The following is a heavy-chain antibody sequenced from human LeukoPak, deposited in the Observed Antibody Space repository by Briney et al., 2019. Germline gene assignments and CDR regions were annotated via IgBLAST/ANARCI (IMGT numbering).Heavy chain of an antibody. CDR1: GYIFTTCY. CDR3: VREGSGTYYDYYYGLDV. Sequence: ASVTVSCTASGYIFTTCYMHWVRQAPGQGLEWMGVINTSGGSTTYAQRIQGRVTMTRDTSTSTVYMELSSLRSDDTAVYYCVREGSGTYYDYYYGLDVWGQGTTVTVSS. D-gene: IGHD1-26*01. CDR2: INTSGGST. V-gene: IGHV1-46*01. J-gene: IGHJ6*02.